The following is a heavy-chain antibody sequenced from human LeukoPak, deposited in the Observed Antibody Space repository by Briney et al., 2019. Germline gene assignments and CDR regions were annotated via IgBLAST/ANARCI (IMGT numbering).Heavy chain of an antibody. Sequence: PGGSLRLSCAASRFTFSSYWMSWVRQAPGKGLEWVANIKQDGSEKYYVDSVKGRFTISRDNAKNSLYLQMNSLRAEDTAVYYCAKHDYGAHTFDYWGQGTLVTVSS. CDR3: AKHDYGAHTFDY. CDR2: IKQDGSEK. V-gene: IGHV3-7*01. J-gene: IGHJ4*02. D-gene: IGHD4-17*01. CDR1: RFTFSSYW.